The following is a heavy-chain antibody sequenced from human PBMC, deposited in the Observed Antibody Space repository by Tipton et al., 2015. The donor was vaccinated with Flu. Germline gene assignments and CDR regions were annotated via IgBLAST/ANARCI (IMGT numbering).Heavy chain of an antibody. J-gene: IGHJ6*02. CDR1: GGSISSYY. CDR2: IYYSGST. V-gene: IGHV4-59*01. CDR3: ARGGYYYYYYGMDV. Sequence: TLSLTCTVSGGSISSYYWSWIRQPPGKGLEWIGYIYYSGSTNYNPSLKSRVTISVDTSKNQFSLKLSSVTAADTAVYYCARGGYYYYYYGMDVWGQGTTVAVSS. D-gene: IGHD5-12*01.